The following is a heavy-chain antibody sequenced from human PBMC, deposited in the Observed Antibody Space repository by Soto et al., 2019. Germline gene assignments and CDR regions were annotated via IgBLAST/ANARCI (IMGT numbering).Heavy chain of an antibody. J-gene: IGHJ4*02. CDR1: GFSLSNARMG. CDR3: ARIKYSGYDFRPNFDY. Sequence: SGPTLVNPTETLTLTCTVSGFSLSNARMGVSWIRQPPGKALEWLAHIFSNDEKSYSTSLKSRLTISKDTSKSQVVLTMTNMDPVDTATYYCARIKYSGYDFRPNFDYWGQGTLVTVSS. CDR2: IFSNDEK. V-gene: IGHV2-26*01. D-gene: IGHD5-12*01.